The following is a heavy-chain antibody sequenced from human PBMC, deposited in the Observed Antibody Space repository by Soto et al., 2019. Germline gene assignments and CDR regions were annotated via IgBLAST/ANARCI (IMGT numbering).Heavy chain of an antibody. Sequence: GSLRLSCAASGFTFSSYGMHWVRQAPGKGLEWVAVISYDGSNKYYADSVKGRFTISRDNSKNTLYLQMNSLRAEDTAIYYCAKKVNSGPGSQYFDYWGQGTLVTVSS. V-gene: IGHV3-30*18. CDR2: ISYDGSNK. CDR1: GFTFSSYG. J-gene: IGHJ4*02. D-gene: IGHD3-10*01. CDR3: AKKVNSGPGSQYFDY.